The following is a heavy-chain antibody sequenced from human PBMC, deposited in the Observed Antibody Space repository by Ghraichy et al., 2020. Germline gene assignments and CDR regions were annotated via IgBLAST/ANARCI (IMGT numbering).Heavy chain of an antibody. J-gene: IGHJ4*02. CDR3: ARKSGGFTFMFDF. CDR1: GFTFSFFS. Sequence: GSLRLSCAASGFTFSFFSMNWVRQAPGKGLEWLSYISSSSDSIYYADSVRGRFTISRDNGADSLYLQMNSLRDEDTAVYYCARKSGGFTFMFDFWGRGTLVTVSS. D-gene: IGHD2-15*01. V-gene: IGHV3-48*02. CDR2: ISSSSDSI.